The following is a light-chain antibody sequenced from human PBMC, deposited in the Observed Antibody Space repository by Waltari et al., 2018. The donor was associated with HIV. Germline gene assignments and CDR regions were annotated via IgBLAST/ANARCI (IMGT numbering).Light chain of an antibody. CDR1: QSIASY. Sequence: DIQLTQSPSSLSASVGDRVTITCRASQSIASYLNWYQQKPGKAPKLLIYSTSSLKSGVPSRFTGSGSGTDFTLTISRLQPEDFATYYCQQSSSTPRTFGQGTKLEIK. CDR3: QQSSSTPRT. CDR2: STS. J-gene: IGKJ2*01. V-gene: IGKV1-39*01.